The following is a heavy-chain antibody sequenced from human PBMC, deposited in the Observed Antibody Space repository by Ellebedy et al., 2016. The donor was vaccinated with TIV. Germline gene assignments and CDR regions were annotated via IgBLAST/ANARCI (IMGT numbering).Heavy chain of an antibody. CDR1: RYTFPSYY. V-gene: IGHV1-46*01. D-gene: IGHD6-19*01. CDR3: ARAPSVDPHMDV. CDR2: INPIAGST. Sequence: AASVTVSCKASRYTFPSYYIHWLRPAPAQGLAWMGIINPIAGSTSSAQNFQARVTMTSDPSTTTVYMEFSSLRSEDTAVYYCARAPSVDPHMDVWGQGTTVTVSS. J-gene: IGHJ6*02.